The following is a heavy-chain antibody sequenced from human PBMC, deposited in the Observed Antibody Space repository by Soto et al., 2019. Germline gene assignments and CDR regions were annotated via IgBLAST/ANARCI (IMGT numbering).Heavy chain of an antibody. Sequence: QITLKESGPTLVKPTQTLTMTCTFSGFSLSRTRMAVGWIRQPPGKALEWLAIIYWDDDKRYSPFLKSRITITKDTSKKQVVLTMSNMDPVDTARYYCAHIVVAGLGYYFDYWGQGTLVTVSS. V-gene: IGHV2-5*02. CDR1: GFSLSRTRMA. J-gene: IGHJ4*02. CDR3: AHIVVAGLGYYFDY. D-gene: IGHD6-19*01. CDR2: IYWDDDK.